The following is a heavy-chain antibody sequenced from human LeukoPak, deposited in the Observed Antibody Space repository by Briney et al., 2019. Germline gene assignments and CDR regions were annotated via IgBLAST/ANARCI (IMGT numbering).Heavy chain of an antibody. CDR3: ARGYYYGSGSYYPPIDY. CDR1: GFTFSSYS. V-gene: IGHV3-48*01. Sequence: PGGSLRLSCAASGFTFSSYSMNWVRQAPGKGLEWVSYISSSSSTIYYADSVKGRFTISRDNAKNSLYLQMNSLRAEDTAVYYCARGYYYGSGSYYPPIDYWGQGTLVTVSS. D-gene: IGHD3-10*01. CDR2: ISSSSSTI. J-gene: IGHJ4*02.